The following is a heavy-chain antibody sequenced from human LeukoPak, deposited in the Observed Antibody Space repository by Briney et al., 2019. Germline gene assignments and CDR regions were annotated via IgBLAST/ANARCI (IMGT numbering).Heavy chain of an antibody. D-gene: IGHD2-2*01. CDR1: GGSISSGDYY. CDR2: IYYSGST. Sequence: PSETLSLTCTVSGGSISSGDYYWSWLRQPPGKGLEWIGYIYYSGSTYYNPSLKSRVTISVDTSKNQFSLKLSSVTAADTAVYYCARDHQLSGSFDYWGQGTLVTVSS. J-gene: IGHJ4*02. V-gene: IGHV4-30-4*08. CDR3: ARDHQLSGSFDY.